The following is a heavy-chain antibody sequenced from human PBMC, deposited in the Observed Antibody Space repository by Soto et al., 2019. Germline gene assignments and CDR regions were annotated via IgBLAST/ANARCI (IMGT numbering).Heavy chain of an antibody. Sequence: GWSLRLSCAASGFTFSSYSMDWVRQAPGKGLEWVSYISSSSSTIYYADSVKGRFTISRDNAKNSLYLQMNSLRDEDTAVYYCARERAVGIAVALNWFDPWGQGTLVTVSS. V-gene: IGHV3-48*02. J-gene: IGHJ5*02. CDR1: GFTFSSYS. CDR2: ISSSSSTI. D-gene: IGHD6-19*01. CDR3: ARERAVGIAVALNWFDP.